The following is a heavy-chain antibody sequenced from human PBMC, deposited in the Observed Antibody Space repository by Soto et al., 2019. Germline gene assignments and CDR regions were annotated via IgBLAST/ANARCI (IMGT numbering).Heavy chain of an antibody. V-gene: IGHV1-69*13. J-gene: IGHJ4*02. CDR1: GGTFSSYA. D-gene: IGHD3-22*01. CDR2: IIPIFGTA. CDR3: ARSEHYYDSSGYYYGVDY. Sequence: VKVSCKASGGTFSSYAISWVRQAPGQGLEWMGGIIPIFGTANYAQKFQGRVTITADESTSTAYMELSSLRSEDTAVYYCARSEHYYDSSGYYYGVDYWGQGTLVTVSS.